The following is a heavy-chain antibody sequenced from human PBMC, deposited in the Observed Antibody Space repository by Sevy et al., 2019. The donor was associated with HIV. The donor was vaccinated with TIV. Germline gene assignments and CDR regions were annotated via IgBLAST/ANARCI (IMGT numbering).Heavy chain of an antibody. CDR3: ARVDYYDSSGYYYAGGFDY. Sequence: GGSLRLSCAASGFTFSSYAMHWVRQAPGKGLEWVAVISYDGSNKYYADSVKGRFTISRDNSKNTLYLQMNSLRAEDTAVYYSARVDYYDSSGYYYAGGFDYWGQGTLVTVSS. CDR2: ISYDGSNK. J-gene: IGHJ4*02. V-gene: IGHV3-30-3*01. D-gene: IGHD3-22*01. CDR1: GFTFSSYA.